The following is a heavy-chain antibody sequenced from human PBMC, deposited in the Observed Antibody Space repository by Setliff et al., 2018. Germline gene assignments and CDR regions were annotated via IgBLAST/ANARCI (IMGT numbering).Heavy chain of an antibody. CDR2: IYYGGST. D-gene: IGHD3-10*01. J-gene: IGHJ4*02. V-gene: IGHV4-59*12. Sequence: SETLSLTCTVSGGSISDYYWSWIRQAPGKGLEWIGYIYYGGSTNYNPSLNSQVAISVDTSENQFSLKLSSVTAADTAVYYCARDHGRITMVRGVLWGQGTLVTVSS. CDR1: GGSISDYY. CDR3: ARDHGRITMVRGVL.